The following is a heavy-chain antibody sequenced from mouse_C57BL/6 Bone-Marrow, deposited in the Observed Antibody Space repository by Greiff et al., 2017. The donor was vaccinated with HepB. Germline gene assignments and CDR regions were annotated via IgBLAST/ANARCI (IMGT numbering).Heavy chain of an antibody. Sequence: VQLQQSGAELVRPGASVKLSCTASGFNIKDDYMHWVKQRPEQGLEWIGWIDPENGDTEYASKFQGKATITADTSSNTAYLQLSSLTSEDTAVYYCTHGNPYYYAMYYWGQGTSVSVSS. CDR3: THGNPYYYAMYY. V-gene: IGHV14-4*01. CDR1: GFNIKDDY. J-gene: IGHJ4*01. CDR2: IDPENGDT. D-gene: IGHD2-1*01.